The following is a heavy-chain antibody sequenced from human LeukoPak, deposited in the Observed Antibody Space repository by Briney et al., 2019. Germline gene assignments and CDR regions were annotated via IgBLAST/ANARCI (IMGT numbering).Heavy chain of an antibody. CDR1: GGTFSSYA. CDR2: IIPILGIA. Sequence: ASVKVSCKASGGTFSSYAISWVRQAPGQGLEWMGRIIPILGIANYAQKFQGRVTITADKSTSTAYMELSSLRSEDTAVYYCASMTGAIHGPYDYWGQETLVTVSS. D-gene: IGHD4/OR15-4a*01. CDR3: ASMTGAIHGPYDY. J-gene: IGHJ4*02. V-gene: IGHV1-69*04.